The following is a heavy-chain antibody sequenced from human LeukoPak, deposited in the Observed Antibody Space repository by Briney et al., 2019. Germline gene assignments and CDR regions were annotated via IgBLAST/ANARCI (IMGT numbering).Heavy chain of an antibody. V-gene: IGHV1-69*11. J-gene: IGHJ6*02. CDR1: GGSFNKYA. Sequence: SVKVSCKASGGSFNKYAISWVRQAPGQGLEWMGRIIPTLDTAVYAQKFQGRVTITADESTSTFNMDLTGLRFDDTAVYYCATPHDTFSSVHLDVWGPGTTVIVSS. CDR2: IIPTLDTA. CDR3: ATPHDTFSSVHLDV. D-gene: IGHD5/OR15-5a*01.